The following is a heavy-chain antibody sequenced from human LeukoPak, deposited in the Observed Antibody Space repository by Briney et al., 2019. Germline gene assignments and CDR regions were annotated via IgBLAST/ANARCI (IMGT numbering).Heavy chain of an antibody. V-gene: IGHV3-9*01. CDR1: GFTFDDYA. J-gene: IGHJ4*02. Sequence: GGSLRLSCAASGFTFDDYAMHWVRQAPGKGLEWVSGISWNSGSIGYADSVKGRFTISRDNAKNSLYLQMNSLRAEDTALYYCAKGIAAAGTTFDYWGQGTLVTVSS. CDR2: ISWNSGSI. D-gene: IGHD6-13*01. CDR3: AKGIAAAGTTFDY.